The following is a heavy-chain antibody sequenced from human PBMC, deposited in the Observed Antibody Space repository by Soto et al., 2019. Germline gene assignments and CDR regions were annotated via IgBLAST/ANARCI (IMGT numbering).Heavy chain of an antibody. J-gene: IGHJ4*02. CDR1: GFTFSAYA. V-gene: IGHV3-30-3*01. D-gene: IGHD6-19*01. CDR2: MSYDGSTK. CDR3: ARAGRQWLAKYYFDF. Sequence: QLQLVESGGGVVQPGGSLRLSCAASGFTFSAYAMHWVRQAPGKGLEWVALMSYDGSTKEYADSVKGRFTISRDNSKNTLSLQMSSLRNEDTALYFCARAGRQWLAKYYFDFWGQGTLVPVSS.